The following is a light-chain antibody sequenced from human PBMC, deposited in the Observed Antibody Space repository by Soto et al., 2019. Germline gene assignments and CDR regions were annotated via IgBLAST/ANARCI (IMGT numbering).Light chain of an antibody. J-gene: IGKJ1*01. CDR1: EGVGSS. V-gene: IGKV3-15*01. CDR2: GAS. CDR3: HQHDAWPRT. Sequence: ETVMTQSPATLSVSPWERVTLSCRASEGVGSSLAWYQQKPGQAPRVLSYGASTTAPGIPPRFSGSGPGTEFALSIGSLQSEDSAVYQCHQHDAWPRTFGQGNKVE.